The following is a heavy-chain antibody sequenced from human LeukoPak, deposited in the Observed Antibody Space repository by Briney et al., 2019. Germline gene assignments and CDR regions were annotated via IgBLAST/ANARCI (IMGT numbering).Heavy chain of an antibody. D-gene: IGHD3-10*01. J-gene: IGHJ4*02. CDR3: ARDSEVYYGSGSYYKSDY. CDR1: GGTFSSYA. V-gene: IGHV1-69*13. CDR2: IIPIFGTA. Sequence: SVRVSCKASGGTFSSYAISWVRQAPGQGLEWMGGIIPIFGTANYAQKFQGRVTITADESTSTAYMELSSLRSEDTAVYYCARDSEVYYGSGSYYKSDYWGQGTLVTVSS.